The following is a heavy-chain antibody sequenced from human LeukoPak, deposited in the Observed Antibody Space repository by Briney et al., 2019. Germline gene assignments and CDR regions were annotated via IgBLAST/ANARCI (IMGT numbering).Heavy chain of an antibody. CDR3: ARHSSSWRYFQH. CDR1: GYTLTELS. Sequence: ASVKVSCKVSGYTLTELSVHWVRQAPGKGLEWMGGFDPEDGETIYAQKFQGRVTMTEDTSTDTAYMELSSLRSEDTAVYYCARHSSSWRYFQHWGQGTLVTVSS. CDR2: FDPEDGET. D-gene: IGHD6-13*01. V-gene: IGHV1-24*01. J-gene: IGHJ1*01.